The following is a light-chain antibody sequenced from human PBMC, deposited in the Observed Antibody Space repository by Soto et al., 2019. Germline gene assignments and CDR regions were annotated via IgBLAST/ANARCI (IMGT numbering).Light chain of an antibody. CDR3: QQYNSYPWT. J-gene: IGKJ1*01. CDR2: KAS. Sequence: DIQMTQSPSTLSASVGDRFTITCRASQSISSWLAWYQQKPGKAPKLLIYKASSLESGVPSRFSGSGSGTEFTLTISSLQPDDFATYYCQQYNSYPWTFGQGTNV. CDR1: QSISSW. V-gene: IGKV1-5*03.